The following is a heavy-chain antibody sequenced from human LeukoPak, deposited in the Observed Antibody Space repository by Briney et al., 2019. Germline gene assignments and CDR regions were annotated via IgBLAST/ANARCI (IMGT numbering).Heavy chain of an antibody. D-gene: IGHD1-7*01. J-gene: IGHJ4*02. CDR1: GSTFNNFA. CDR2: LSGSAIST. V-gene: IGHV3-23*01. Sequence: PGGSLRLSCAASGSTFNNFAMSWVRQAPGKGLEWVSTLSGSAISTYYADSVKGRFTISRDNPRDTLYLQMNSLRAEDTAVYYCAKSPRVTGTTYFDYWGQGSLVTVSS. CDR3: AKSPRVTGTTYFDY.